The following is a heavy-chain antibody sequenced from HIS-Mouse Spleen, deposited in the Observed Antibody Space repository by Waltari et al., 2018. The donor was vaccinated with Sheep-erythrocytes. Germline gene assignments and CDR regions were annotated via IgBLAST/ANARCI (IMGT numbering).Heavy chain of an antibody. D-gene: IGHD2-2*01. CDR2: ISSSSSYI. V-gene: IGHV3-21*01. CDR1: VFTFISCS. CDR3: ASAGGYCSSTSCHNWFDP. Sequence: EVQLVESGGGRVKPGGSLRLSWAASVFTFISCSITCVRQPPGKGLEWVSSISSSSSYIYYADSVKGRFTISRDNAKNSLYLQMNSLRAEDTAVYYCASAGGYCSSTSCHNWFDPWGQGTLVTVSS. J-gene: IGHJ5*02.